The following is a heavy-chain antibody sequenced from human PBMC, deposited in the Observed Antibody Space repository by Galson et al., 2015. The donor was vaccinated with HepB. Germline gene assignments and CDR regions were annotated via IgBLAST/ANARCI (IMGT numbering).Heavy chain of an antibody. CDR3: ARATSGGYCSRTSCYYFDY. D-gene: IGHD2-2*01. J-gene: IGHJ4*02. CDR1: GFTFSSHS. Sequence: SLRLSCAASGFTFSSHSMYWVRQAPGKGLEWVSFISSSSSYIYYADSVKGRFTISRDNSKNTVYLQMNSLRAEDTAVYYCARATSGGYCSRTSCYYFDYWGQGALVTVSS. V-gene: IGHV3-21*04. CDR2: ISSSSSYI.